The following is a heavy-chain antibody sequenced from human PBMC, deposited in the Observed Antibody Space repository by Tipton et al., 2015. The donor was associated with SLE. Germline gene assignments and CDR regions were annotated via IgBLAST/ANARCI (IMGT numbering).Heavy chain of an antibody. CDR3: ARAPAPSGYIFDF. J-gene: IGHJ4*02. Sequence: GLVKPSETLSLTCAVYGGSFSGYYWSWIRQPPGKGLEWIGYIYWRSTSYNPSLKGRATISVDTSKKQFSLKLTSVTAADTAVYYCARAPAPSGYIFDFWGQGALVTVSS. V-gene: IGHV4-34*11. CDR2: IYWRST. D-gene: IGHD5-12*01. CDR1: GGSFSGYY.